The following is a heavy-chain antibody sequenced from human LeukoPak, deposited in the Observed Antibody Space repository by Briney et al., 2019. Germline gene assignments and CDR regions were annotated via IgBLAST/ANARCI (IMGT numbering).Heavy chain of an antibody. CDR2: INPNSGGT. D-gene: IGHD6-19*01. CDR1: GYTFTGYY. Sequence: GASVKVSCKASGYTFTGYYMHWVRQAPGQGLEWMGWINPNSGGTNYAQKFQGRVTMTRDTSISTAYMELSRLRSDDTAVYYCAPGSSIAVAAPHYFDYWGQGTLVTVSS. CDR3: APGSSIAVAAPHYFDY. V-gene: IGHV1-2*02. J-gene: IGHJ4*02.